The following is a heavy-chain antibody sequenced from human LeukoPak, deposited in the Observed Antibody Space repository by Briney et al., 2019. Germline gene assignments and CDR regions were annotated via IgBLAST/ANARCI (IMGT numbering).Heavy chain of an antibody. CDR1: GFTFSTYA. CDR2: ISYDGSNK. J-gene: IGHJ4*02. Sequence: PGGSLRLSCAASGFTFSTYAMHWVRQAPGKGLEWVAVISYDGSNKYYADSVKGRFTISRDNSKNTLYLQMNSLRAEDTAVYYCAKEYTAMALFDYWGQGTLVTVSS. CDR3: AKEYTAMALFDY. V-gene: IGHV3-30*04. D-gene: IGHD5-18*01.